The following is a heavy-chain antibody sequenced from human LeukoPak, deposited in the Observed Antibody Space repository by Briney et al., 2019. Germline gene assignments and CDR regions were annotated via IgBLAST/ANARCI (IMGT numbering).Heavy chain of an antibody. CDR1: GGSIRSYY. J-gene: IGHJ4*02. CDR2: IYYSGST. V-gene: IGHV4-59*01. CDR3: ARGFDSKSTYFDY. Sequence: SETLSLTCTVSGGSIRSYYWGWIRQPPGKGLEWIGYIYYSGSTNYNPSLKSRVTISVDTSKNQFTLRLTSVTAADTAVYYCARGFDSKSTYFDYWGQGTLVTVSS. D-gene: IGHD5-12*01.